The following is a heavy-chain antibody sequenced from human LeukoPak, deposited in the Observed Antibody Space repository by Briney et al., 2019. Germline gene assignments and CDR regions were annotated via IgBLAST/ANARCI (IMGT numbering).Heavy chain of an antibody. CDR1: GFTFSSYV. CDR2: IHYDGSNN. Sequence: GGSLRLSCAASGFTFSSYVMHWVRQAPGKGLEWVAIIHYDGSNNYYADSVKGRFTISRDNSKNTVYLQMNSLRVEDTAVYYCARPGDDFDYWGQGTLVTVSS. V-gene: IGHV3-33*01. CDR3: ARPGDDFDY. J-gene: IGHJ4*02.